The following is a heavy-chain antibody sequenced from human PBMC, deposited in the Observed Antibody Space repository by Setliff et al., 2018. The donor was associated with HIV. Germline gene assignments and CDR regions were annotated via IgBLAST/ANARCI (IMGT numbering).Heavy chain of an antibody. CDR1: GYTFTSYG. Sequence: ASVKVSCEASGYTFTSYGISWVRQAPGQGLEWVGWISVYSGNTNYAQKLQGRVTLTTDTSTSTAYMELRSLRFDDTAVYYCARDHCSSSGCYEYSYYGMDVWGQGTTVTVSS. CDR3: ARDHCSSSGCYEYSYYGMDV. J-gene: IGHJ6*02. D-gene: IGHD2-2*01. CDR2: ISVYSGNT. V-gene: IGHV1-18*01.